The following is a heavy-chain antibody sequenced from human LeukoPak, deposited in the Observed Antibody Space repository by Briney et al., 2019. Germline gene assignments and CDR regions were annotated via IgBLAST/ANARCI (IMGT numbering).Heavy chain of an antibody. J-gene: IGHJ4*02. CDR3: ARALTSGSYFLGYFDY. D-gene: IGHD1-26*01. CDR1: GYTFTSYG. CDR2: ISPYNGNT. V-gene: IGHV1-18*04. Sequence: ASVKVSCKASGYTFTSYGISRVRQAPGQGLEWMGWISPYNGNTNYAQKLQGRVTMTTDTSTRTAYMELRSLRSDDKGVYYCARALTSGSYFLGYFDYWGQGTLVTVSS.